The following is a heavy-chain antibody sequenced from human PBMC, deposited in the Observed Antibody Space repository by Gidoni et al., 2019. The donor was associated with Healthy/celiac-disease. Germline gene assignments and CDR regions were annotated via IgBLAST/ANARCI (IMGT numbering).Heavy chain of an antibody. J-gene: IGHJ3*02. CDR1: GGTFSSYA. V-gene: IGHV1-69*04. Sequence: QVQLVQSGAEVKKPGSSVKVSCKASGGTFSSYAVSWVRQAPGQGLEWMGRIIPSLGIANYAQKFQGRVTITADKSTSTAYMELSSLRSEDTAVYYCARDRGWDIVVGENDAFDIWGQGTMVTVSS. D-gene: IGHD2-15*01. CDR2: IIPSLGIA. CDR3: ARDRGWDIVVGENDAFDI.